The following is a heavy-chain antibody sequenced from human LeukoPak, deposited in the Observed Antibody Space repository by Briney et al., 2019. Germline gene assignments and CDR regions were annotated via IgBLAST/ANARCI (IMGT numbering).Heavy chain of an antibody. CDR2: ITTAGDT. Sequence: PGGSLRLSCAASGFTFSSYDMHWVRQVTGKGLEWVSAITTAGDTFYPGSVEGRFTISRENAENSLYLQMNSLRAGDTAVYYCARVMPAFGGVIAGAFDIWGQGTTVTVSS. J-gene: IGHJ3*02. CDR1: GFTFSSYD. CDR3: ARVMPAFGGVIAGAFDI. V-gene: IGHV3-13*01. D-gene: IGHD3-16*02.